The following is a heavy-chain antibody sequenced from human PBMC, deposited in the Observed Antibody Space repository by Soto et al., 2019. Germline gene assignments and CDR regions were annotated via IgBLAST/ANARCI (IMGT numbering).Heavy chain of an antibody. D-gene: IGHD3-10*01. V-gene: IGHV3-15*07. CDR2: IKNKNDGGTT. CDR3: TGLWFGEIYNY. CDR1: GFSFKNAW. Sequence: EVELVESGGGLVKPGGSLTLSCAASGFSFKNAWMNWVRQAPGKGLEWVGRIKNKNDGGTTDYAAFVKGRFTISRDASENTLYLHMIGLKTEDTGVYFCTGLWFGEIYNYWGQGSLVTVSS. J-gene: IGHJ4*01.